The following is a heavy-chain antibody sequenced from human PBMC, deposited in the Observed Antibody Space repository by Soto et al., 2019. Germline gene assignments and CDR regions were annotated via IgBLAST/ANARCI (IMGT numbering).Heavy chain of an antibody. CDR3: AREEYYYGSGAFFDS. J-gene: IGHJ4*02. V-gene: IGHV1-69*08. Sequence: QVQLVQSGAEVKKPGSSVKVSCKASGGTFSSYTISWVRQAPGQGLEWMGRIIPILGIANYAQKFQGRVTITAYKSTSTAYMELSSLRSEDTAVYYCAREEYYYGSGAFFDSLGQGTLVTVSS. CDR1: GGTFSSYT. D-gene: IGHD3-10*01. CDR2: IIPILGIA.